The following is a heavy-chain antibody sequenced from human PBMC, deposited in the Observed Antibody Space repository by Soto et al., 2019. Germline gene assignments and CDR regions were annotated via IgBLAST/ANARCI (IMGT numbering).Heavy chain of an antibody. CDR2: ISYDGSSK. Sequence: TWGTLRLSCAASGFIFSTYGIHWVRQSPGKGLEWVAIISYDGSSKYYGDSVKGRFSISRDNSKNALYLQMNRLRPEDTAVYYCAKDPALYYDFRSGPGRYGMDVWGQGTTVTVSS. V-gene: IGHV3-30*18. CDR1: GFIFSTYG. D-gene: IGHD3-3*01. J-gene: IGHJ6*02. CDR3: AKDPALYYDFRSGPGRYGMDV.